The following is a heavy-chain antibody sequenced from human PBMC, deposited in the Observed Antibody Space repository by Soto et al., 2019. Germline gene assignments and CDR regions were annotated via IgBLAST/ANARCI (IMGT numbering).Heavy chain of an antibody. CDR1: GYTFTSYA. CDR2: INAGNGNT. V-gene: IGHV1-3*01. D-gene: IGHD2-2*01. J-gene: IGHJ4*02. CDR3: ARGQYCSSTSCYVRRKEFDY. Sequence: QVRLVQSGAEVKKPGASVKVSCKASGYTFTSYAMHWVRQAPGQRLEWMGWINAGNGNTKYSQKFQGRVTITRDTSASTAYMELSSLRSEDTAVYYCARGQYCSSTSCYVRRKEFDYWGQGTLVTVSS.